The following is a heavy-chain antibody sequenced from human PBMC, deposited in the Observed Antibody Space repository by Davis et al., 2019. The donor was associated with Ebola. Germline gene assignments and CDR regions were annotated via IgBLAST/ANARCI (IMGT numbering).Heavy chain of an antibody. CDR3: AKDLGTVTYSSSSGYYYYGMDV. D-gene: IGHD6-6*01. V-gene: IGHV3-74*01. CDR1: GFSFSTTW. Sequence: GESLKISCVASGFSFSTTWMHWVRQAPGKGLVWLTRIKSDGISTTYADSVKGRFTISRDNAKNSLYLQMNSLRAEDTAVYYCAKDLGTVTYSSSSGYYYYGMDVWGQGTTVTVSS. J-gene: IGHJ6*02. CDR2: IKSDGIST.